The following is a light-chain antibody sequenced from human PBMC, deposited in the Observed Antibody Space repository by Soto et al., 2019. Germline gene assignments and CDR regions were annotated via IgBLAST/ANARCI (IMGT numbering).Light chain of an antibody. CDR2: TAS. CDR1: QSVSNY. J-gene: IGKJ1*01. Sequence: EIVLTQSPATLSLSPGERATLSCRASQSVSNYLAWYRHKPGQAPRLLIYTASSRATGIPARFSGSGSGTDFTLTISSLEPEDFAVYYCQQRSTWPPWTFGQGTKVEV. CDR3: QQRSTWPPWT. V-gene: IGKV3-11*01.